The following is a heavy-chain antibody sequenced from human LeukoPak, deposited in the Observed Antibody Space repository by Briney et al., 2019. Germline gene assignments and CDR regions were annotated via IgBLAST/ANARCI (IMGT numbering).Heavy chain of an antibody. D-gene: IGHD1-1*01. J-gene: IGHJ4*02. V-gene: IGHV4-59*08. CDR2: IYYSGST. Sequence: SETLSLTCTVSGGSISSYYWSWIRQPPGKGLEWIGYIYYSGSTYYNPSLKSRVTISVDTSKNQFSLKLSSVTAADTAVYYCARAGTRPYYFDYWGQGTLVTVSS. CDR3: ARAGTRPYYFDY. CDR1: GGSISSYY.